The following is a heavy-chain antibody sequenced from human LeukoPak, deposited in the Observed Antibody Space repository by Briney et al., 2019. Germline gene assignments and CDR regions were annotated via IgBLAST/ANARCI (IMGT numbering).Heavy chain of an antibody. CDR3: ARSYDLRNPDSGWFDP. Sequence: PSETLSLTCTVSGGSISSYYWSWIRQPPGKGLEWIGYIYYSGSTNYNPSLKSRVTISVDTSKNQFSLKLSSVTAADTAVYYCARSYDLRNPDSGWFDPWGQGTLVTVSS. CDR1: GGSISSYY. CDR2: IYYSGST. J-gene: IGHJ5*02. D-gene: IGHD1-26*01. V-gene: IGHV4-59*01.